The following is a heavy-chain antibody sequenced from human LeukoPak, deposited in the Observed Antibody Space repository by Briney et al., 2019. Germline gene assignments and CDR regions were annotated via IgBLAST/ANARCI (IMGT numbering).Heavy chain of an antibody. CDR1: GGSFSGYY. V-gene: IGHV4-34*01. Sequence: PSETLSLTCAVYGGSFSGYYWSWIRQPPGQGLEWIGEINHSGSPNYNPSLKSRVTISLDTSKNQFSLKLSSVTAADTAVYYCARDRGGTYSQFDSWGQGTLVTVSS. J-gene: IGHJ5*01. D-gene: IGHD1-26*01. CDR3: ARDRGGTYSQFDS. CDR2: INHSGSP.